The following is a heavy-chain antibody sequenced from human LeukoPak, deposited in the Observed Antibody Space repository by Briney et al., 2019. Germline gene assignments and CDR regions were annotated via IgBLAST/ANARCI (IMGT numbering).Heavy chain of an antibody. Sequence: GGSLRLSCAASGFTFNIYWMSWIRQAPGKGLEWVSAISGSGGSTYYADSVKGRFTISRDNSKNTLYLQMNSLRAEDTAVYYCAKAYCSSTSCPLDYWGQGTLVTVSS. CDR2: ISGSGGST. V-gene: IGHV3-23*01. J-gene: IGHJ4*02. D-gene: IGHD2-2*01. CDR1: GFTFNIYW. CDR3: AKAYCSSTSCPLDY.